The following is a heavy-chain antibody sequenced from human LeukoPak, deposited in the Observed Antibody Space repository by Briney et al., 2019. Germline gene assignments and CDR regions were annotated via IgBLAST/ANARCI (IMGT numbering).Heavy chain of an antibody. D-gene: IGHD3-22*01. CDR3: ATRYYDSNYAFDI. CDR1: GGTFSSYA. J-gene: IGHJ3*02. Sequence: GASVKVSCKASGGTFSSYAISWVRQAPGQGLEWMGGIIPIFGTANYAQKFQGRVTITADKSTSTAYMELSSLRSEDTAVYYCATRYYDSNYAFDIWGQGTMVTVSS. V-gene: IGHV1-69*06. CDR2: IIPIFGTA.